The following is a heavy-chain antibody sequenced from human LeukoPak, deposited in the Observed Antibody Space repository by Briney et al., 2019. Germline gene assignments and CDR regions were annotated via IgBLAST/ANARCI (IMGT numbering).Heavy chain of an antibody. D-gene: IGHD5-24*01. J-gene: IGHJ4*02. Sequence: GESLKISCKVSGYTFTSHWIGWVRQMPGKGLEWMGIIYPGDSDTRYSPSFQGQVTISPDKSINTAYLQWNSLKASDTAIYYCARHAVRDGYNRHNDYWGQGTLVTVSS. V-gene: IGHV5-51*01. CDR3: ARHAVRDGYNRHNDY. CDR1: GYTFTSHW. CDR2: IYPGDSDT.